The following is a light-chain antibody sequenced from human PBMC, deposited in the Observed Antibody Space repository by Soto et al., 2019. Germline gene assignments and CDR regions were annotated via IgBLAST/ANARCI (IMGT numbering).Light chain of an antibody. Sequence: QSVLTQPASVSGSPGQSITISCTGTSSDVGGYNFVSWFQQRPGKAPKLMIYEVSNRPSGVSNRFSGSKSGNTASLTISGLQAEDEADYYCTSYTKSSPLVFGTGTKVTVL. CDR3: TSYTKSSPLV. J-gene: IGLJ1*01. V-gene: IGLV2-14*01. CDR1: SSDVGGYNF. CDR2: EVS.